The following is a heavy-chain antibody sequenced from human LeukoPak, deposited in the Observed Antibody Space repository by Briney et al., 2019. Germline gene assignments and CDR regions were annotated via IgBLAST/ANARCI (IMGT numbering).Heavy chain of an antibody. J-gene: IGHJ4*02. Sequence: PSETLSLTCTVSCGSISSYYRSWIGQPQGKGLEWIGYIYYSGSTNYNPSLKSRVTISVDTSKNQFSLKLSSVTAADTAVYYCARAPSSSSWRIDYWGQGTQVTVSS. V-gene: IGHV4-59*01. CDR2: IYYSGST. CDR3: ARAPSSSSWRIDY. D-gene: IGHD6-13*01. CDR1: CGSISSYY.